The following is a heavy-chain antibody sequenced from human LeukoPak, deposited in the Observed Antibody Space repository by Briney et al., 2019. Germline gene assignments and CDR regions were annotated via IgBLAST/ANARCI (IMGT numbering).Heavy chain of an antibody. Sequence: GGSLRLSCAASGFTFSDYYMSWIRQAPGKGLEWVSYISSGSTIYYADSVKGRFTISRDNAKNSLYLQMNSLRAEDTAVYYCARERESYYDSSGYLFDYWGQGTLVTVSS. V-gene: IGHV3-11*01. D-gene: IGHD3-22*01. J-gene: IGHJ4*02. CDR1: GFTFSDYY. CDR3: ARERESYYDSSGYLFDY. CDR2: ISSGSTI.